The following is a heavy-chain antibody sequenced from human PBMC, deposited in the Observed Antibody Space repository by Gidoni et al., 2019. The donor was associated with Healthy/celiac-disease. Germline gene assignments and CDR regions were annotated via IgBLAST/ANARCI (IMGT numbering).Heavy chain of an antibody. CDR1: GCTFSSYG. Sequence: QVQLVESGGGVVQPGRSLRLSCAASGCTFSSYGMHWVRQAPGKGLEWVAVISHDGSNQYYADSVKGRFTISRDNSKNTLYLQMNSLRAEDTAVYYCAKDLMGGYDYYFDYWGQGTLVTVSS. J-gene: IGHJ4*02. CDR2: ISHDGSNQ. CDR3: AKDLMGGYDYYFDY. D-gene: IGHD5-12*01. V-gene: IGHV3-30*18.